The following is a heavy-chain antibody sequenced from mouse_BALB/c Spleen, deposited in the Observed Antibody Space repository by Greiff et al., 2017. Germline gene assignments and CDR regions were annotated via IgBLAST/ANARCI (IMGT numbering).Heavy chain of an antibody. J-gene: IGHJ4*01. CDR2: ISSGSSTI. V-gene: IGHV5-17*02. CDR1: GFTFSSFG. CDR3: ARGRDYDYDEGAMDY. Sequence: EVQRVESGGGLVQPGGSRKLSCAASGFTFSSFGMHWVRQAPEKGLEWVAYISSGSSTIYYADTVKGRFTISRDNPKNTLFLQMTSLRSEDTAMYCCARGRDYDYDEGAMDYWGQGTSVTVSS. D-gene: IGHD2-4*01.